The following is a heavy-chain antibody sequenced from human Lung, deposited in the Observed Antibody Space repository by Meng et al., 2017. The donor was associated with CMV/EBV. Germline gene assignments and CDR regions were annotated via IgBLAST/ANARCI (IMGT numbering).Heavy chain of an antibody. CDR1: GGTXSNYP. Sequence: SXXVSXKTSGGTXSNYPINWVRQAPGQGLEWMGRFIPMFNISGFAQRFQGRISITAGTSTSTGYMELSSLTSEDTAVYFCARGLRYFDWLSPSNYYYGMDVWXQGTPVTVSS. D-gene: IGHD3-9*01. CDR3: ARGLRYFDWLSPSNYYYGMDV. J-gene: IGHJ6*02. V-gene: IGHV1-69*02. CDR2: FIPMFNIS.